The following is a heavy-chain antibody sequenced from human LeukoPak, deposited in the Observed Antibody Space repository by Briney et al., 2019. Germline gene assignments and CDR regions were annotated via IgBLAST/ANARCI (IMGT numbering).Heavy chain of an antibody. V-gene: IGHV3-48*03. Sequence: GGSLRLSCAASGFTFSSYEMNWVRQAPGKGLEWVSYISSSGSTIYYADSVKGRFTISRDNAKNSLYLQMNSLRAEDTAVYYCARDKVAGTNPLFTRPNYDMDVWGKGTTVTASS. D-gene: IGHD6-19*01. CDR2: ISSSGSTI. CDR3: ARDKVAGTNPLFTRPNYDMDV. CDR1: GFTFSSYE. J-gene: IGHJ6*03.